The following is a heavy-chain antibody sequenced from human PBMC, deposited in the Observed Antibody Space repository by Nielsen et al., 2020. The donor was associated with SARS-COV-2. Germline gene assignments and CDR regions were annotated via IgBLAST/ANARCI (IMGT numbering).Heavy chain of an antibody. Sequence: ASVKVSCKASGYTFISYAMNWVRQAPGQGLEWMGWINTNTGNPTYAQGFTGRFVFSLDTSVSTSYLQISSLKAEDTAVYYCSRDGEESGHLFQHWGQGTLVTVSS. J-gene: IGHJ1*01. CDR2: INTNTGNP. CDR3: SRDGEESGHLFQH. D-gene: IGHD3-3*01. CDR1: GYTFISYA. V-gene: IGHV7-4-1*02.